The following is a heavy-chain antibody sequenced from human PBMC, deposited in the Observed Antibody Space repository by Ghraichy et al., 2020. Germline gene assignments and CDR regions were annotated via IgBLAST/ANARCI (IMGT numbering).Heavy chain of an antibody. Sequence: SETLSLTCAVYGGSFSGYYWSWIRQPPGKGLEWIGEINHSGSTNYNPSLKSRVTISVDTSKNQFSLKLSSVTAADTAVYYCARGLHYDYVWGSYRYCYWFDPWGQGTLVTVSS. J-gene: IGHJ5*02. V-gene: IGHV4-34*01. CDR2: INHSGST. CDR3: ARGLHYDYVWGSYRYCYWFDP. CDR1: GGSFSGYY. D-gene: IGHD3-16*02.